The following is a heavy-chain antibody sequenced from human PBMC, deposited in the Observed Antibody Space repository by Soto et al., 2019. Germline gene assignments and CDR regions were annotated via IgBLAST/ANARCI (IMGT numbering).Heavy chain of an antibody. Sequence: SLRLSCAASGFTFDDYAMHWVRQAPGKGLEWVSGISWNSGSIGYADSVKGRFTISRDNAKNSLYLQMNSLRAEDTALYYCAKVQAVAAKGAFDIWGQGTMVTVSS. CDR2: ISWNSGSI. CDR1: GFTFDDYA. CDR3: AKVQAVAAKGAFDI. D-gene: IGHD6-19*01. J-gene: IGHJ3*02. V-gene: IGHV3-9*01.